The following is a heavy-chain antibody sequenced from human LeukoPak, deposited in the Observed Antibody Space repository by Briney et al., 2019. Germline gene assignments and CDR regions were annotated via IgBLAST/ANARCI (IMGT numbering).Heavy chain of an antibody. V-gene: IGHV4-34*01. D-gene: IGHD4-17*01. CDR1: GVSFNDYC. CDR2: INHSGYT. CDR3: TRMTTGHDY. Sequence: PSETLSLTCAVSGVSFNDYCWSWVRQTPGKGLEWIGEINHSGYTNDSPSLKSRVTLSIDTSRKQFSLNLRSVTVADTGIYYCTRMTTGHDYWGQGTLVTVSS. J-gene: IGHJ4*02.